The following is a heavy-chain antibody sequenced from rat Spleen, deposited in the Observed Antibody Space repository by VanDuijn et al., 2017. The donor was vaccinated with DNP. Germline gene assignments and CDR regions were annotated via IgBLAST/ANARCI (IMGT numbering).Heavy chain of an antibody. CDR2: IIYDGSST. Sequence: EVQLVESGGGLVQPGRSLKVSCAASGFTFSDYAMAWVRQSPKKGLEWVATIIYDGSSTYYRGSVKGRFTISRDNAKSTLYLQMEGLRSEDTATYYCARVQLGYYALDAWGQGTSVTVSS. CDR3: ARVQLGYYALDA. J-gene: IGHJ4*01. CDR1: GFTFSDYA. D-gene: IGHD5-1*01. V-gene: IGHV5-17*01.